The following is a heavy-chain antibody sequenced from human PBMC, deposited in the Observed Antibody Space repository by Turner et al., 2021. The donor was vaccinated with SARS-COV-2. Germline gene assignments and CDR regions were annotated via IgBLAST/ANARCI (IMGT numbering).Heavy chain of an antibody. Sequence: EVQLVDSGGGLVQPGGSLGLSCAASGFTISSYDMHWVRQATGKGLEWISAIGTAGDTYYQGSVKGRFTISIEKAKNSLYLQMNSLRAGDTAVYYCARAGGMTTVLPGYFDLWGRGTLVTVSS. CDR1: GFTISSYD. CDR2: IGTAGDT. V-gene: IGHV3-13*04. J-gene: IGHJ2*01. CDR3: ARAGGMTTVLPGYFDL. D-gene: IGHD4-17*01.